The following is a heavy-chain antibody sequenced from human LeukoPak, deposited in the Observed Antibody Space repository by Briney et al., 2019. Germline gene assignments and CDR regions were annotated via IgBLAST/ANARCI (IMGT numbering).Heavy chain of an antibody. CDR1: GFTFSSYW. Sequence: PGGSLRLSCAASGFTFSSYWMHWVRQAPGKGLVWVSRISSDGSSTSYADSVKGRFTISRDNAKNTLHLQMNSLRAEDTAVYYCARGGPYSASDYWGQGTLVTASS. CDR2: ISSDGSST. V-gene: IGHV3-74*01. D-gene: IGHD1-26*01. CDR3: ARGGPYSASDY. J-gene: IGHJ4*02.